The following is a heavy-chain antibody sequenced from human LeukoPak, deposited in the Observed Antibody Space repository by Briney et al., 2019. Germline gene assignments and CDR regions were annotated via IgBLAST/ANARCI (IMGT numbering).Heavy chain of an antibody. V-gene: IGHV4-39*01. D-gene: IGHD3-10*01. CDR2: INHSGST. Sequence: PSETLSLTCTVSGGSISSSSYYWGWIRQPPGKGLEWIGEINHSGSTNYNPSLKSRVTISVDTSKNQFSLKLSSVTAADTAVYYCARHYFVLLWFGDPLGYFDYWGQGTLVTVSS. J-gene: IGHJ4*02. CDR1: GGSISSSSYY. CDR3: ARHYFVLLWFGDPLGYFDY.